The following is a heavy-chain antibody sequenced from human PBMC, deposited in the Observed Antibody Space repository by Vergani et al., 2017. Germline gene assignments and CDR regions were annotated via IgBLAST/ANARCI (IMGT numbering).Heavy chain of an antibody. CDR3: ARSRIYYGAGSPDY. J-gene: IGHJ4*02. CDR2: VSFRGDT. Sequence: QVRLQESGPGLVKPSETLSLTCSVSGYSISSGYYWSWIRQPPGKGLEWMGYVSFRGDTLYDPSVKGRMTISLNTSSNQFSLYLTSVTAADTAVYYCARSRIYYGAGSPDYWGQGTLVTVSS. CDR1: GYSISSGYY. D-gene: IGHD3-10*01. V-gene: IGHV4-61*01.